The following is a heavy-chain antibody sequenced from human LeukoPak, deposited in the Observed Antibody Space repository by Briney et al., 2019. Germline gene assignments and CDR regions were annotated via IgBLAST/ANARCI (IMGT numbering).Heavy chain of an antibody. J-gene: IGHJ6*02. CDR1: GFTFSSYA. CDR2: ISGSGGST. V-gene: IGHV3-23*01. CDR3: ASPSMTYYGMDV. Sequence: GGSLRLSCAASGFTFSSYAMSWVRQAPGKGLEWVSAISGSGGSTYYADSVKGRSTISRDNSKNTLYLQMNSLRAEDTAVYYCASPSMTYYGMDVWGQGTTVTVSS.